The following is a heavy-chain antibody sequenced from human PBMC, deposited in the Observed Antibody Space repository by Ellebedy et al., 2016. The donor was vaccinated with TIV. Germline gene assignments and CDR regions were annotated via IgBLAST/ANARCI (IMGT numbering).Heavy chain of an antibody. CDR2: FDPEDGET. Sequence: ASVKVSXXVSGYTLTELSMHWVRQAPGKGLEWMGGFDPEDGETIYAQKFQGRVTMTEDTSTDTAYMELSSLRSEDTAVYYCATVMAASNYYYYYGMDVWGQGTTVTVSS. J-gene: IGHJ6*02. V-gene: IGHV1-24*01. D-gene: IGHD2-15*01. CDR3: ATVMAASNYYYYYGMDV. CDR1: GYTLTELS.